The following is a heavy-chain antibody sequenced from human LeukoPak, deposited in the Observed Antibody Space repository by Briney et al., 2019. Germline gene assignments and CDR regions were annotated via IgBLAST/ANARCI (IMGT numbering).Heavy chain of an antibody. CDR2: INPSGGST. Sequence: ASVKVSCEASGYTFTSYYMHWVRQAPAQGLEWMGIINPSGGSTSYAQKFQGRVTMTRDTSTSTVYMELSSLRSEDTAVYYCATEQGAASYYYYGMDVWGQGTTVTVSS. CDR3: ATEQGAASYYYYGMDV. J-gene: IGHJ6*02. D-gene: IGHD4/OR15-4a*01. CDR1: GYTFTSYY. V-gene: IGHV1-46*01.